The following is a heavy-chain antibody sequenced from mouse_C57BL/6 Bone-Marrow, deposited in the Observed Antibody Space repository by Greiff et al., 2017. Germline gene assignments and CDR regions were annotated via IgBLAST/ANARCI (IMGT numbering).Heavy chain of an antibody. V-gene: IGHV1-53*01. CDR3: ARGIYGGCVAWFAY. D-gene: IGHD1-1*02. CDR2: INPSNGGT. CDR1: GYTFTSYW. J-gene: IGHJ3*01. Sequence: QVQLQQPGTELVKPGASVKLSCKASGYTFTSYWMHWVKQRPGQGLEWIGNINPSNGGTNYNEKFKSKATLTVDKSTSTAYMQLSSLTSEDSAVYYCARGIYGGCVAWFAYWGQGTLVTVSA.